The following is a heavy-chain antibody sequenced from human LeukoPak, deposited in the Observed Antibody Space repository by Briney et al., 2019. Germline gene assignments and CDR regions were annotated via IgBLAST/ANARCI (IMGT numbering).Heavy chain of an antibody. CDR1: GFSLSTRTVA. Sequence: SGPTLVKPTQTLTLTCTFSGFSLSTRTVAVGWIRQPPGKPLEWLALIYWDDDKRYSPSLKSRLAITKDTSNSQVVLTMTNMDPVDTATYFCARGPVFDYWGQGTLVTVSS. V-gene: IGHV2-5*02. D-gene: IGHD1-14*01. CDR3: ARGPVFDY. J-gene: IGHJ4*02. CDR2: IYWDDDK.